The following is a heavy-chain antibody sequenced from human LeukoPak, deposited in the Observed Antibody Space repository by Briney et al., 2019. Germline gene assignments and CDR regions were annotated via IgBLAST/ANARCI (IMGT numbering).Heavy chain of an antibody. Sequence: PGGSLRLSCAASGFIFSTYSMNWVRQAPGKGLEWVSSISSSSTYIYYADSLKGRFTISRDNAKKSLYLQMNSLRAEDTAVYYCARAYSGSYGLRLDYWGQGTLVTVSS. J-gene: IGHJ4*02. D-gene: IGHD1-26*01. CDR2: ISSSSTYI. CDR1: GFIFSTYS. CDR3: ARAYSGSYGLRLDY. V-gene: IGHV3-21*01.